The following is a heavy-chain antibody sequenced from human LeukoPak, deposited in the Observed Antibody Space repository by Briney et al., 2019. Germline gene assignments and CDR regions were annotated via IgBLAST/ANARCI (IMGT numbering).Heavy chain of an antibody. CDR3: ARVVKKYCSSTSCPSGRGIDAFDI. V-gene: IGHV3-53*01. J-gene: IGHJ3*02. CDR1: GFTVSSNY. CDR2: IYSGGST. D-gene: IGHD2-2*01. Sequence: GGSLRLSCAASGFTVSSNYMSWVRQAPGKGLEWVSVIYSGGSTYYADSVKGRFTISRDNSKNTLYLQMNSLRAEDTAVYYCARVVKKYCSSTSCPSGRGIDAFDIWGQGTMVTASS.